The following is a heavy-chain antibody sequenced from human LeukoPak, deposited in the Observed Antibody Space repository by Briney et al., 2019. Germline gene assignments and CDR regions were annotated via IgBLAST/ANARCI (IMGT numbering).Heavy chain of an antibody. Sequence: PGGSLRLSCAASGFTFSSYWMHWVRQAPGKGLVWVSRINSDGSSTSYADSVKGRFTISRDNAKNTLYLQMNSLRAEDTAVYYCAKDLPDDSSGYYYEQNWFDPWGQGTLVTVSS. CDR1: GFTFSSYW. CDR2: INSDGSST. D-gene: IGHD3-22*01. CDR3: AKDLPDDSSGYYYEQNWFDP. V-gene: IGHV3-74*01. J-gene: IGHJ5*02.